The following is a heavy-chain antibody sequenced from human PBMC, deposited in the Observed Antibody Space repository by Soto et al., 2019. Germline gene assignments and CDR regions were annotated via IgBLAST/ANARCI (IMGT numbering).Heavy chain of an antibody. CDR2: IYWDDDK. D-gene: IGHD2-15*01. J-gene: IGHJ4*02. V-gene: IGHV2-5*02. CDR3: AHSQHGGSLDY. Sequence: QITLKESGPTLVRPTQTLTLTCTFSGFSLSTSGVGVGWIRQPPGQALEWLALIYWDDDKRYSPSLKNRLTITKDTSRSQVVRTMTNIDPVDTATYHCAHSQHGGSLDYWGQGTLVTVAS. CDR1: GFSLSTSGVG.